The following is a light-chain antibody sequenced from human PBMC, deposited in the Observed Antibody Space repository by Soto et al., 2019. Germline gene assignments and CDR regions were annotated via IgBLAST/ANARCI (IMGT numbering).Light chain of an antibody. CDR3: QHYDSLPIT. CDR1: QSVSPSS. Sequence: EIVLTQSPGTLSLSPGERATLSCRAGQSVSPSSLAWYQQRPGQSPRLLIDGASSRATGIPDRFSGSGSGTDFTLTISRLEPEDFAVFYCQHYDSLPITFGQGTRLEI. V-gene: IGKV3-20*01. J-gene: IGKJ5*01. CDR2: GAS.